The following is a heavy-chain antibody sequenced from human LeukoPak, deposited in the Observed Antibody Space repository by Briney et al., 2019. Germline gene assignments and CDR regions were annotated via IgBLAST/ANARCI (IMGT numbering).Heavy chain of an antibody. CDR2: ISGSGVTT. Sequence: GGSLRLSCVASGFTFSSYAMGWVRQAPGKGLEWVSAISGSGVTTHYAGSVKGRFSISRDNSKNTLYLQMDSLRAEDTALYYCAKRVVVGATSPYSDFQDWGQGTLVTVSS. CDR3: AKRVVVGATSPYSDFQD. J-gene: IGHJ1*01. D-gene: IGHD1-26*01. V-gene: IGHV3-23*01. CDR1: GFTFSSYA.